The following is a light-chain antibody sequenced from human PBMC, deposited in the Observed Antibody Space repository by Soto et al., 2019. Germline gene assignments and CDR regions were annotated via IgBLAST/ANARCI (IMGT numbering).Light chain of an antibody. CDR1: SSDVGSYNL. J-gene: IGLJ2*01. CDR3: CSYAGSSTVV. V-gene: IGLV2-23*02. Sequence: QSALTQPASVSGSPGQSITISCTGTSSDVGSYNLVSWYQQHPGKAPKLMIYEVSKRPSGVSNRFSGSKSGNTASLTISGLQAEVEADYYCCSYAGSSTVVFGGGTKVTVL. CDR2: EVS.